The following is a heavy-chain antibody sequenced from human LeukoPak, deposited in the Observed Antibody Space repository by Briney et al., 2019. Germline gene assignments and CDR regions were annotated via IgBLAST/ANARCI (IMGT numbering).Heavy chain of an antibody. CDR2: INTGNGDT. CDR1: GYTIGTFG. V-gene: IGHV1-3*04. Sequence: ASVKVSYKASGYTIGTFGIHWVRQAPGQSLEWMGWINTGNGDTKYPQKFQGRVTITRDTSATTAYVDLTSLTSEDTAIYYCARGRSGSQYDAFNIWGQGTMVTVSS. D-gene: IGHD1-26*01. CDR3: ARGRSGSQYDAFNI. J-gene: IGHJ3*02.